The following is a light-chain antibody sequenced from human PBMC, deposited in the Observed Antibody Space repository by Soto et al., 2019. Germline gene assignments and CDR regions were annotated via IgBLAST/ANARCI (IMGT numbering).Light chain of an antibody. V-gene: IGLV2-14*01. CDR2: EVS. CDR1: SSDVGGYNY. Sequence: QSALTQPASVSGSPRQSITISCTGTSSDVGGYNYVSWYQQHPGKAPKLMIYEVSNRPSGVSNRFSGSKSGNTASLTISGLQAEDEADYYCSSYTSSSTLAVFGGGTKLTVL. CDR3: SSYTSSSTLAV. J-gene: IGLJ2*01.